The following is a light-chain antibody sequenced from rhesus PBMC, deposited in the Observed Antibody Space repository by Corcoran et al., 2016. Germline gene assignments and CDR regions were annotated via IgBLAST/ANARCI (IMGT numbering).Light chain of an antibody. CDR3: LQSSNWPRT. Sequence: EIVMTQSPATLALSPGERATLSCRASQSVSSYLAWYQQKPGQAHRLLIYGASSRATGIPDRFSGSGSGTEVTLTISSLGPEDVGVYFCLQSSNWPRTFGQGTKVEIK. CDR1: QSVSSY. J-gene: IGKJ1*01. V-gene: IGKV3-24*04. CDR2: GAS.